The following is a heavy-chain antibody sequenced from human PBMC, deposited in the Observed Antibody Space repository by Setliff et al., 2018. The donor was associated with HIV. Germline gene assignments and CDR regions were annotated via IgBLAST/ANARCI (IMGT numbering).Heavy chain of an antibody. CDR2: ISYSGIT. V-gene: IGHV4-39*01. CDR1: GGSFTSRSYY. D-gene: IGHD3-3*01. CDR3: ARSKTFYDFWGGYYTHGAFKI. J-gene: IGHJ3*02. Sequence: SETLSLTCTVSGGSFTSRSYYWGWIRQPPGKGLEWIGSISYSGITYYNPSLKSRVTISVDTSKNQFSLNLTSVTAADTAVYYCARSKTFYDFWGGYYTHGAFKIWGLGTMVTVSS.